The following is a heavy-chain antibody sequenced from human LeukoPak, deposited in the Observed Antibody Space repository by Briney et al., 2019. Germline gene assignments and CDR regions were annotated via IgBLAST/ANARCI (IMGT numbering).Heavy chain of an antibody. Sequence: GGSLRLSCTVSGFTLSSYEMTWFRQAPGKGLEWVSSIGYGGADSHYADSVKGRVTISRDNSKNTLYPQLSSLRADDTAVYYCTRNSGWYGISWGQGTLVTVSS. CDR2: IGYGGADS. D-gene: IGHD6-19*01. V-gene: IGHV3-23*01. CDR3: TRNSGWYGIS. J-gene: IGHJ4*02. CDR1: GFTLSSYE.